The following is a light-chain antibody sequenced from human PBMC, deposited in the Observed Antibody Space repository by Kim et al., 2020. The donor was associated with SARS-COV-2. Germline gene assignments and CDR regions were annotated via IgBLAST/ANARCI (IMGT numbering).Light chain of an antibody. CDR3: QQYGSSPPVT. J-gene: IGKJ4*01. CDR1: QSVSSSY. Sequence: PGERATLSCSASQSVSSSYLAWYQQKPGQAPRLLIYGASSRATGIPDRFSGSGSGTDFTLTISRLEPEDFAVYYCQQYGSSPPVTFGGGTKVDIK. CDR2: GAS. V-gene: IGKV3-20*01.